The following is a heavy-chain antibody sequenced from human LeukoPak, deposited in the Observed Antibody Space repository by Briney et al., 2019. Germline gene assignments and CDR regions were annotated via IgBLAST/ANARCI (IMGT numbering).Heavy chain of an antibody. D-gene: IGHD3-22*01. CDR2: INHSGST. J-gene: IGHJ6*03. CDR1: GGSFSGYY. CDR3: ARESLYYYDSSGYYFTYYYMDV. Sequence: SETLSLTCAVYGGSFSGYYWSWIRQPPGKGLEWIGEINHSGSTNYNPYLKSRVTISVDTSKNQFSLKLSSVTAADTAVYYCARESLYYYDSSGYYFTYYYMDVWGKGTTVTVSS. V-gene: IGHV4-34*01.